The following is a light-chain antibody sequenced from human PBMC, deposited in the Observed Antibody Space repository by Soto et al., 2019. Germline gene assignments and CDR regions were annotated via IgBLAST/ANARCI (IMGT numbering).Light chain of an antibody. Sequence: ALTQPPSASGSPGQSVTISCTGTSSDVGAYNYVSWYQQHPGNAPKLMIYEVSKRPSGVPDRFSGSKSGNTASLTVSGLQAEDEADYYCSSYAGSNNLVFGGGTKLTVL. CDR1: SSDVGAYNY. CDR2: EVS. V-gene: IGLV2-8*01. CDR3: SSYAGSNNLV. J-gene: IGLJ2*01.